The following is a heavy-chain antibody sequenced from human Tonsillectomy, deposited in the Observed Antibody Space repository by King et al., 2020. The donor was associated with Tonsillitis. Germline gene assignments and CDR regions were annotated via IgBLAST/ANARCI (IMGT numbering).Heavy chain of an antibody. CDR3: AGDRDGYIFDY. Sequence: VQLVESGGGVVQPGRSLRLSCAASGFTFSNYDMYWVRQAPGKGLEWVAVISYDGSNKYYADSVTGRFTISRDNSKNKVYLQMNSLRAEDTAVYYCAGDRDGYIFDYWGQGTLVTLSS. V-gene: IGHV3-33*05. D-gene: IGHD5-24*01. J-gene: IGHJ4*02. CDR1: GFTFSNYD. CDR2: ISYDGSNK.